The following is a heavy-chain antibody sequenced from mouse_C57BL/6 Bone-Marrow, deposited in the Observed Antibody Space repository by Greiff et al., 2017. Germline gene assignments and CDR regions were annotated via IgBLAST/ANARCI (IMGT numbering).Heavy chain of an antibody. V-gene: IGHV3-6*01. D-gene: IGHD2-4*01. CDR2: ISYDGSN. CDR1: GYSITSGSY. J-gene: IGHJ2*01. Sequence: EVQLQQSGPGLVKPSQSLSLTCSVTGYSITSGSYWNWIRQFPGNKLEWMGYISYDGSNNYNPSLKNRISITRDTSKNQFFLKLNSVTTEDTATYYCASYDFDGGDYFDYWGQGTTLTVSS. CDR3: ASYDFDGGDYFDY.